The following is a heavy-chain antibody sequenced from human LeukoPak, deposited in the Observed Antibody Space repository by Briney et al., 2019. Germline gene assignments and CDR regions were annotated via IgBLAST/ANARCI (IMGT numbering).Heavy chain of an antibody. D-gene: IGHD1-26*01. J-gene: IGHJ4*02. Sequence: PSETLSLTCTVSGGSTSSSSYYWGWIRQPPGEGLEWIGSIYYSGSTYYNPSLKSRVTISVDTSKNQFSLKLSSVTAADTAVYYCATLNSGSYRNFDYWGQGTLVTVSS. CDR3: ATLNSGSYRNFDY. CDR2: IYYSGST. CDR1: GGSTSSSSYY. V-gene: IGHV4-39*01.